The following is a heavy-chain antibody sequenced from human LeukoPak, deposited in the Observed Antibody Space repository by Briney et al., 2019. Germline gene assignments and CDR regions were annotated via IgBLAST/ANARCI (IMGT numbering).Heavy chain of an antibody. D-gene: IGHD2-15*01. Sequence: PGGSLRLSCTASGFSFSGRWMHWARQLPGKGLVWVSRISPTGSTTSYADSVKGRFTVSRDNAKNTLYLQVNNLRAEDTAVYYCAREGGYCGGGNCYSNFDSWGQGTLVTVSS. CDR1: GFSFSGRW. J-gene: IGHJ4*02. CDR3: AREGGYCGGGNCYSNFDS. V-gene: IGHV3-74*01. CDR2: ISPTGSTT.